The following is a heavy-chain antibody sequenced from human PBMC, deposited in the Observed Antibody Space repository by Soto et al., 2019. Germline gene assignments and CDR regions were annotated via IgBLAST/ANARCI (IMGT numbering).Heavy chain of an antibody. J-gene: IGHJ6*02. CDR2: ISYDGSNK. CDR3: AKASSAQVYYYYGMDV. CDR1: GFTFSNFA. Sequence: PGGSLRLSCAASGFTFSNFAMHWVRQAPGKGLEWVAVISYDGSNKYHTDSVKGRFTISRDNSKNTLYVQMNSLRTEDTAVYYCAKASSAQVYYYYGMDVWGQGTTVTVSS. V-gene: IGHV3-30*18. D-gene: IGHD3-10*01.